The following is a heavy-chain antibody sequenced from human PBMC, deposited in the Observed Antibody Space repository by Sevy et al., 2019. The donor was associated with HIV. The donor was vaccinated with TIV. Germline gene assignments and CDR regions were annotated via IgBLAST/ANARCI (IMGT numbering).Heavy chain of an antibody. CDR2: ICNNIGST. CDR3: ARGAVVIGTAATPVLDF. V-gene: IGHV4-59*08. D-gene: IGHD6-13*01. J-gene: IGHJ4*01. CDR1: DDSINSYY. Sequence: SETLSLTCTVSDDSINSYYWSWIRQPPGKGLEWIGYICNNIGSTSYSPALTSRVTISVDTSKNQFSLKLTSVTAADTAVYYCARGAVVIGTAATPVLDFWGHGSLVTVSS.